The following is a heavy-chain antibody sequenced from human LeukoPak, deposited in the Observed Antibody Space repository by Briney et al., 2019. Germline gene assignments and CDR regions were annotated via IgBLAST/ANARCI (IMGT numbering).Heavy chain of an antibody. D-gene: IGHD6-19*01. CDR1: GYTFTSYY. Sequence: ASVKVSCKASGYTFTSYYIHWVRQAPGQGLEWMGWINPNSGGTNYAQKFQGRVTMTRDTSISTAYMELSRLRSDDTAVYYCAREGTHSSGWVDYWGQGTLVTVSS. CDR2: INPNSGGT. V-gene: IGHV1-2*02. J-gene: IGHJ4*02. CDR3: AREGTHSSGWVDY.